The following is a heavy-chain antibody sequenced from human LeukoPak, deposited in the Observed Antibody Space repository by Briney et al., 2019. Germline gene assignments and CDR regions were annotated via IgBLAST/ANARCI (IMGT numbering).Heavy chain of an antibody. J-gene: IGHJ4*02. CDR3: AREGQYGSGSYYY. CDR1: GGTFISYA. V-gene: IGHV1-69*01. D-gene: IGHD3-10*01. Sequence: SVKVSCKASGGTFISYAISWVRQAPGQGLEWMGGIIPIFGTVKYTQKFQGRVTITADESTSTAYMELSSLRSEDTAVYYCAREGQYGSGSYYYWGQGTLVTVSS. CDR2: IIPIFGTV.